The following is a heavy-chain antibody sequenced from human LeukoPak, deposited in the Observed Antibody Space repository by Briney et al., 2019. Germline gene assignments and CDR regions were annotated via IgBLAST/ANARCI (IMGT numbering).Heavy chain of an antibody. Sequence: SETLSLTCTVSGGSISSSSYYWGWIRQPPGKGLEWIGSIYYSGSTYYNPSLKSRVTISVDTSKNQFSLKLSSVTAADTAMYYCARALRPYYYYMDVWGKGTTVTVSS. V-gene: IGHV4-39*07. CDR1: GGSISSSSYY. J-gene: IGHJ6*03. CDR2: IYYSGST. CDR3: ARALRPYYYYMDV.